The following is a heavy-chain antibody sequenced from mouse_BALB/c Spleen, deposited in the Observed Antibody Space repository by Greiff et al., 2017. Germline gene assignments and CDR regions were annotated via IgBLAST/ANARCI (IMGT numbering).Heavy chain of an antibody. D-gene: IGHD1-1*01. V-gene: IGHV5-12-1*01. J-gene: IGHJ4*01. Sequence: EVHLVESGGGLVKPGGSLKLSCAASGFAFSSYDMSWVRQTPEKRLEWVAYISSGGGSTYYPDTVKGRFTISRDNAKNTLYLQMSSLKSEDTAMYYCARHRGDYYGSIYAMDYWGQGTSVTVSA. CDR2: ISSGGGST. CDR1: GFAFSSYD. CDR3: ARHRGDYYGSIYAMDY.